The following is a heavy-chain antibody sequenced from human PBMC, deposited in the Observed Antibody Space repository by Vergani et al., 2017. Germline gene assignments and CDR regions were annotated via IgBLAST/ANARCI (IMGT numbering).Heavy chain of an antibody. Sequence: EVQLVESGGGLVQPGGSLRLSCAASGFTFSSYSMNWVRQAPGKGLEWVSYISSSSSTIYYADSVKGRFTISRDTAKNSLYLQMNSLRAEDTAVYYCARDQLEKRLLYYYYYMDVWGKGTTVTVSS. CDR2: ISSSSSTI. D-gene: IGHD1/OR15-1a*01. V-gene: IGHV3-48*01. CDR1: GFTFSSYS. CDR3: ARDQLEKRLLYYYYYMDV. J-gene: IGHJ6*03.